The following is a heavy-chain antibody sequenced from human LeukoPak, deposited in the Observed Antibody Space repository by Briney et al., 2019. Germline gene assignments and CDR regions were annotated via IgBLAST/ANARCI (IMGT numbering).Heavy chain of an antibody. V-gene: IGHV4-39*01. J-gene: IGHJ5*02. D-gene: IGHD2-2*01. Sequence: PSETLSLTCIVSGGSITRSAYYWGWIRQPPGTGLEWIGTLYYSGTTHYNPSLKSRVTISVDTSKNQFSLRLTSVTAADTAVFYCARYSSSQGWFDPWGQGTLVTVSS. CDR2: LYYSGTT. CDR3: ARYSSSQGWFDP. CDR1: GGSITRSAYY.